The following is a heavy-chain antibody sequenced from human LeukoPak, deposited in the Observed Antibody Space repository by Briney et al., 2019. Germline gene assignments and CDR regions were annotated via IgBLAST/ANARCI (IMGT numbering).Heavy chain of an antibody. Sequence: GGSLRPSCAASGFTVSSNYMSWVRQAPGKGLEWVSVIYSDGSTYYADSVKGRFTISRDNSKNTLYLQMNSLRAEDTALYYCLQYGAGSTWGQGTLVTVSS. V-gene: IGHV3-66*01. CDR2: IYSDGST. CDR1: GFTVSSNY. CDR3: LQYGAGST. D-gene: IGHD3-10*01. J-gene: IGHJ4*02.